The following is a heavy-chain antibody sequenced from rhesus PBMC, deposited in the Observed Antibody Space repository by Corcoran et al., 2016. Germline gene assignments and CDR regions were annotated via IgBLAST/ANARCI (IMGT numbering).Heavy chain of an antibody. V-gene: IGHV3-118*01. D-gene: IGHD5-42*01. J-gene: IGHJ6*01. Sequence: EVQLVESGGGLVQPGGSLRLSCAASGFTFSSSAMHWVRQASGKGLEWFEQIRSKTNKYETGYASTVKGRFTISREDSKNTAYLQMNSLKTEDTAVYDCASRGSYGLDSWGQGVVVTVSS. CDR1: GFTFSSSA. CDR2: IRSKTNKYET. CDR3: ASRGSYGLDS.